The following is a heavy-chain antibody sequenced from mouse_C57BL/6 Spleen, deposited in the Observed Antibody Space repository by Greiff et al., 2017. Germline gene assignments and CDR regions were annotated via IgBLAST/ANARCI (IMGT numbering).Heavy chain of an antibody. CDR2: IDPANGNT. CDR1: GFNIKNTY. J-gene: IGHJ4*01. D-gene: IGHD1-1*01. CDR3: ARGVTTVVASDYYALDY. V-gene: IGHV14-3*01. Sequence: EVQLQQSVAELVRPGASVKLSCTASGFNIKNTYMHWVKQRPEQGLEWIGRIDPANGNTKYAPKFQGKATITADTSSNTAYLQLSSLTSEDTAIYCCARGVTTVVASDYYALDYWGQGTSVTVAS.